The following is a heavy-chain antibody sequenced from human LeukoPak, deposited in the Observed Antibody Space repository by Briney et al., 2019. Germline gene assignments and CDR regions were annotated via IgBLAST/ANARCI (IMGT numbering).Heavy chain of an antibody. CDR1: GFTFSSYS. D-gene: IGHD3-10*01. Sequence: GGSLRLSCAASGFTFSSYSMNWVRQAPGKGLEWVSSISSTGSYIFYSDSVKGRFTISRDNAKNSLYLQMNSLRAEDTAVYYCARDRRHHYYGSGSYYFDPWGQGTLVTVSS. CDR2: ISSTGSYI. V-gene: IGHV3-21*01. J-gene: IGHJ5*02. CDR3: ARDRRHHYYGSGSYYFDP.